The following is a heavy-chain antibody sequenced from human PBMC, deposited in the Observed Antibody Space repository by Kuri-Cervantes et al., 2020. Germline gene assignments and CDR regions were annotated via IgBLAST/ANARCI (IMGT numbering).Heavy chain of an antibody. D-gene: IGHD3-22*01. J-gene: IGHJ5*02. CDR1: GFTFDDYT. CDR2: ISWDGGST. Sequence: GESLKISCAASGFTFDDYTMHWVRQAPGKGLEWVSLISWDGGSTYYADSVKGRFTISRDNSKNTLYLQMNSLRAEDTAVYYCARAPGTYYYDRGWFDPWGQGTLVTVSS. CDR3: ARAPGTYYYDRGWFDP. V-gene: IGHV3-43*01.